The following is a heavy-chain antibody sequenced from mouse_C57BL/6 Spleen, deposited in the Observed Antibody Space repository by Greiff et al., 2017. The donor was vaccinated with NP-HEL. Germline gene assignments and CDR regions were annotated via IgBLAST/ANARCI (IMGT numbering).Heavy chain of an antibody. CDR1: GFTFSSYA. J-gene: IGHJ3*01. Sequence: DVKLVESGGGLVKPGGSLKLSCAASGFTFSSYAMSWVRQTPEKRLEWVATISDGGSYTYYPDNVKGRFTISRDNAKNNLYLQMSHLKSEDTAMYYCARDRAAQAPWFAYWGQGTLVTVSA. V-gene: IGHV5-4*01. CDR2: ISDGGSYT. CDR3: ARDRAAQAPWFAY. D-gene: IGHD3-2*02.